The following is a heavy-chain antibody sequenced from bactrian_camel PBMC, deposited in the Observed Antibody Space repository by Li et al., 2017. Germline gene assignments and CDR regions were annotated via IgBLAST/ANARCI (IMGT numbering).Heavy chain of an antibody. CDR2: IYTDRSVT. CDR3: AAGGGVDSDYEYSLAAADFDY. V-gene: IGHV3S6*01. J-gene: IGHJ6*01. CDR1: YTINTPC. Sequence: HVQLVESGGGSVQAGGSLRLSCAYTINTPCMGWFRQAPGKEREGVASIYTDRSVTYYADSVKGRFTISQDNAKNTIFLQMNSLKPEDTAMYYCAAGGGVDSDYEYSLAAADFDYWGQGTQVTVS. D-gene: IGHD4*01.